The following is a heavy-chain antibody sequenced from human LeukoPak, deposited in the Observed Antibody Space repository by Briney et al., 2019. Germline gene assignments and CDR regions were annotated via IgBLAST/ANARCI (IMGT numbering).Heavy chain of an antibody. Sequence: WASVKVSCKASGGTFSSYAISWVRQAPGQGLEWMGGIIPIFGTANYAQKFQGRVTITADESTSTAYMELSSLRSEDTAVYYCARGWASNPPLYTTHYWGQGTLVTVSS. CDR1: GGTFSSYA. V-gene: IGHV1-69*13. CDR2: IIPIFGTA. CDR3: ARGWASNPPLYTTHY. J-gene: IGHJ4*02. D-gene: IGHD2-2*02.